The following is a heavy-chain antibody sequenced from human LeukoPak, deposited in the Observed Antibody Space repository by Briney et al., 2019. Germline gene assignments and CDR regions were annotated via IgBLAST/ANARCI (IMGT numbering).Heavy chain of an antibody. CDR3: AKDPDVVPAATFYFDY. V-gene: IGHV3-30*02. Sequence: PGGSLRLSSAASRFTFSSYGMHWVRQAPGKGVEGVAFIRYDGSNKYYADSVKGRFTISRDKSKNTLYLQMNSLRAEDTAVYYCAKDPDVVPAATFYFDYWGQGTLVTVSS. D-gene: IGHD2-2*01. CDR1: RFTFSSYG. CDR2: IRYDGSNK. J-gene: IGHJ4*02.